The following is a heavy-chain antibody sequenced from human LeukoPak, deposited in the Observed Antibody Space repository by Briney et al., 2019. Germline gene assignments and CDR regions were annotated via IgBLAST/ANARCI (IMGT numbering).Heavy chain of an antibody. CDR2: IYYSGST. J-gene: IGHJ6*02. V-gene: IGHV4-39*01. Sequence: SETLSLTCTVSGGSISSSSYYWGWIRQPPGKGLEWIGSIYYSGSTYYNPSLKSRVTISVDTPKNQFSLKLSSVTAADTAVYYCVHGGEGCSSTSCSYGMDVWGQGTTVTVSS. CDR1: GGSISSSSYY. CDR3: VHGGEGCSSTSCSYGMDV. D-gene: IGHD2-2*01.